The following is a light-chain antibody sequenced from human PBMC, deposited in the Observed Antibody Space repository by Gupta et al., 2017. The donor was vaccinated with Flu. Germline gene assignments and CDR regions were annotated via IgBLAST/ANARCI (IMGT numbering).Light chain of an antibody. CDR2: WAS. CDR3: QQDVSSPST. Sequence: SLGERATINCKSSQNSLYSSNNRNYLAWYQHKPGQPPKLLIYWASTRESGVPDRFSGSGSGTEFTLAISSLQAEDVAVYYCQQDVSSPSTFGQGTKVEI. J-gene: IGKJ2*02. V-gene: IGKV4-1*01. CDR1: QNSLYSSNNRNY.